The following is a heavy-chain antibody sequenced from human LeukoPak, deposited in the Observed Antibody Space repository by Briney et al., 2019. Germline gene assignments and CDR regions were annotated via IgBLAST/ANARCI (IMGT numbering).Heavy chain of an antibody. CDR1: GYTFTGHY. D-gene: IGHD5-24*01. CDR2: INPDGGNT. Sequence: ASVKVSCKASGYTFTGHYIHWVRQAPGQVLEWMGLINPDGGNTNYAQNFQGRVTLTRDTSTSTVYMELSSLRSEDTAIYYCARIRDGYNDAYDLWGQGTVVTVPS. CDR3: ARIRDGYNDAYDL. V-gene: IGHV1-46*01. J-gene: IGHJ3*01.